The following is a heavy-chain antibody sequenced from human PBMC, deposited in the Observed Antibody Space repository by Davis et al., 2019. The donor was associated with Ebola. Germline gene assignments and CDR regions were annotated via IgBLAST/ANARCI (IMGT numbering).Heavy chain of an antibody. D-gene: IGHD5-24*01. V-gene: IGHV3-23*01. CDR2: ISGSGGST. CDR3: GREDGAGEGNYYHYSGMDV. CDR1: GFTFSSYA. J-gene: IGHJ6*04. Sequence: GESLKISCAASGFTFSSYAMSWVRQAPGKGLEWVSAISGSGGSTYYADSVKGRFTISRDNSKNTLYLQMNSLRSDDTAVYYCGREDGAGEGNYYHYSGMDVWGKGTTVTVSS.